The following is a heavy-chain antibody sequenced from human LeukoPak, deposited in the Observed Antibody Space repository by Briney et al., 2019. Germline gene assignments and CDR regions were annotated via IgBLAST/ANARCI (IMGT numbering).Heavy chain of an antibody. CDR3: ARRIAVAATINWFDP. V-gene: IGHV3-7*03. D-gene: IGHD6-19*01. CDR1: GFTFSSYW. J-gene: IGHJ5*02. Sequence: GGSLRLSCAASGFTFSSYWMSWVRQAPGKGLEWVANIKQDGSEKYYVDSVKGRFTISRDNAKNSLYLQMNSLRAEDTAVYYCARRIAVAATINWFDPWGQRTLVTVSS. CDR2: IKQDGSEK.